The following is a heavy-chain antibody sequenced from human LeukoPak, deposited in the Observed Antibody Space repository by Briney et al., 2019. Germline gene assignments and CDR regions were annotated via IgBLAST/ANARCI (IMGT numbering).Heavy chain of an antibody. J-gene: IGHJ6*03. CDR2: IIPIFGTT. D-gene: IGHD3-16*01. Sequence: GASVKVSCKASGYTFTGYYMHRVRQAPGQGLEWMGGIIPIFGTTIYARNFQDRVTITADESTGTTYMDLSSLRSEDTAVYYCARDAYYYGDVEFSYYTYYMDVWGKGTPVTVSS. CDR3: ARDAYYYGDVEFSYYTYYMDV. V-gene: IGHV1-69*13. CDR1: GYTFTGYY.